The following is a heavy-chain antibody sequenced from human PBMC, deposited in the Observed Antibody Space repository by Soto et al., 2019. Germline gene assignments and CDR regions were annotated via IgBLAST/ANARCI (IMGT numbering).Heavy chain of an antibody. J-gene: IGHJ4*02. D-gene: IGHD3-22*01. CDR1: GGSISSYY. V-gene: IGHV4-4*07. CDR2: IYTSGST. Sequence: SETLSLTCTVSGGSISSYYWSWIRQPAGKGLEWIGRIYTSGSTNYNPSLKSRVTMSVDTPKNQFSLKLSSVTAADTAVYYCASTTYYYDSSGYSTFDYWGQGTLVTVSS. CDR3: ASTTYYYDSSGYSTFDY.